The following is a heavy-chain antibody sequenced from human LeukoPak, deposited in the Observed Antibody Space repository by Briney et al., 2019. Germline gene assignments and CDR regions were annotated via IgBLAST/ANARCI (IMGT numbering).Heavy chain of an antibody. D-gene: IGHD6-6*01. Sequence: GGSLRLSCAASGFTFSSYAISWVRQAPGRGLEWMGGIIPIFGTANYAQKFQGRVTITADESTSTAYMELSSLRSEDTAVYYCASNLVRVLYYFDYWGQGTLVTVSS. J-gene: IGHJ4*02. CDR2: IIPIFGTA. V-gene: IGHV1-69*01. CDR1: GFTFSSYA. CDR3: ASNLVRVLYYFDY.